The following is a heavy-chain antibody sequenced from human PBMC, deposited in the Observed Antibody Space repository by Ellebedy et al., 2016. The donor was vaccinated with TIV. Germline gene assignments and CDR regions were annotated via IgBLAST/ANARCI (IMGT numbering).Heavy chain of an antibody. CDR2: INHSGST. CDR3: ARVGFAGYNENYFDY. D-gene: IGHD5-24*01. V-gene: IGHV4-34*01. J-gene: IGHJ4*02. Sequence: MPSETLSLTCAVYGGSFSGYYWSWIRQPPGKGLEWIGEINHSGSTNYNPSLKSRVTVSVDTSKNQFSLKLSSVTAADTAVYYCARVGFAGYNENYFDYWGQGTLVTVSS. CDR1: GGSFSGYY.